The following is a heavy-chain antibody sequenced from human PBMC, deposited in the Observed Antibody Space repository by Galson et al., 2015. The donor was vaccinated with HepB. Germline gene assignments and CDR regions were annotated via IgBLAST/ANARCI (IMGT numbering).Heavy chain of an antibody. Sequence: SLRLSCAASGITFSSYAMNWVRQAPGKGLEWVSVISGSGSGGRTYYADSVKGRFTISRDDSKNTLYLQMDSLRADDTAVYYCAEDDNEYGDYAVGQYSYYYGMDVWGQGTTVTVSS. D-gene: IGHD4-17*01. J-gene: IGHJ6*02. V-gene: IGHV3-23*01. CDR1: GITFSSYA. CDR2: ISGSGSGGRT. CDR3: AEDDNEYGDYAVGQYSYYYGMDV.